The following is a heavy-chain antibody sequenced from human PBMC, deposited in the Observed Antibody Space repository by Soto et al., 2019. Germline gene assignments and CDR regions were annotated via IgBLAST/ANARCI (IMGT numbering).Heavy chain of an antibody. D-gene: IGHD2-21*01. Sequence: QVQLVQSGAEVKKPGASVKVSCKASGYTFTGYYMHWVRQAPGQGLEWMGWINPNSGGTNYAQKFQGRVTMTRDTSISTAYMELSRLRSDDTAVYYCARGVIVARYYYGMDVWGQGTTVTVSS. CDR3: ARGVIVARYYYGMDV. V-gene: IGHV1-2*02. CDR2: INPNSGGT. CDR1: GYTFTGYY. J-gene: IGHJ6*02.